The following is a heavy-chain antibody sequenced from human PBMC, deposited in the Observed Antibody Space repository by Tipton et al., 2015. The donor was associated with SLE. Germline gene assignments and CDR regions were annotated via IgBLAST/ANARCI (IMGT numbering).Heavy chain of an antibody. Sequence: TLSLTCAVSGGSISSSNWWSWVRQPPGKGLEWVSYISSSSSTIYYADSVKGRFTISRDNSQNTLYLQMNSLRAEDTAVYYCARVTVLMVYEGGFDIWGQGTMVTVSS. CDR3: ARVTVLMVYEGGFDI. V-gene: IGHV3-48*01. CDR2: ISSSSSTI. D-gene: IGHD2-8*01. CDR1: GGSISSSN. J-gene: IGHJ3*02.